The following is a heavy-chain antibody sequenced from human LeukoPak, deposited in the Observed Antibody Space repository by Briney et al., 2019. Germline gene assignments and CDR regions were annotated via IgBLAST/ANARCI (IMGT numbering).Heavy chain of an antibody. J-gene: IGHJ4*02. Sequence: GGSLRLSCAASGFTFSSFSMNWVRQAPGKGLEWVSSISSSSSYIYYADSVKGRFTISRDNAKNSLYLQMNSLRAEDTAVYYCASASSGWTGFDYWGQGTLVTVSS. CDR3: ASASSGWTGFDY. CDR1: GFTFSSFS. CDR2: ISSSSSYI. V-gene: IGHV3-21*01. D-gene: IGHD6-19*01.